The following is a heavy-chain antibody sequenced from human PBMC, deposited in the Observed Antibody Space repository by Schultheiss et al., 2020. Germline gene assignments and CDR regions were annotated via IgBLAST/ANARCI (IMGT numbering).Heavy chain of an antibody. Sequence: ASLKVSCKVSGYTLTELSMHWVRQAPGKGLEWMGGFDPEDGETIYAQKFQGRVTMTEDTSTDTAYMELSSLRSEDTAVYYCATSPQKVGATTFTFGMDVWGQGTTFTVAS. V-gene: IGHV1-24*01. CDR2: FDPEDGET. CDR3: ATSPQKVGATTFTFGMDV. D-gene: IGHD1-26*01. CDR1: GYTLTELS. J-gene: IGHJ6*02.